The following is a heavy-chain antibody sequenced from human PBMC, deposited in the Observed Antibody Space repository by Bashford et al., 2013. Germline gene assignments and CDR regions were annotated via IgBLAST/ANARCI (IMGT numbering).Heavy chain of an antibody. V-gene: IGHV1-18*01. D-gene: IGHD7-27*01. CDR2: ISPYVSDK. CDR1: DYIFTNYG. J-gene: IGHJ6*02. Sequence: VASVKVSCKASDYIFTNYGISWVRQAPGQRPEWLGWISPYVSDKNTAYQGRVTMTIDTSSNAASLELRSLSSDDTAVYYCARVPLTGPSSGMDVWGQGTTVTVSS. CDR3: ARVPLTGPSSGMDV.